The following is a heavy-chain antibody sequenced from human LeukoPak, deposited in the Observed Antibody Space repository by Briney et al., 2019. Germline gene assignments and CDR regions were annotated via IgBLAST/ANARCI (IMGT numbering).Heavy chain of an antibody. D-gene: IGHD1-26*01. CDR1: GGTFSSYA. V-gene: IGHV1-69*04. CDR3: ARGSGSYYGNDY. Sequence: ASVKVSCKASGGTFSSYAISWVRQAPGQVLEWMGRIIPILGIANYAQKFQGRVTITADKSTSTAYMELSSLRSEDTAVYYCARGSGSYYGNDYWGQGTLVTVSS. J-gene: IGHJ4*02. CDR2: IIPILGIA.